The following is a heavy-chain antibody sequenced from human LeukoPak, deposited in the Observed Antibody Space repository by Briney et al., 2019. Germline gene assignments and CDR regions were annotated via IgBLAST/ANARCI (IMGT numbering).Heavy chain of an antibody. J-gene: IGHJ4*02. CDR2: IYTSGST. CDR3: VRGGDRFDY. V-gene: IGHV4-61*02. Sequence: PSQTLSLTCTVSGGSISSGSYYWSWIRQPAGKELEWIGRIYTSGSTNYNPSLKSRVTISVDTSKNQFSLKLSSVSAADTAVYYCVRGGDRFDYWGQGTLVTVSS. CDR1: GGSISSGSYY. D-gene: IGHD4-17*01.